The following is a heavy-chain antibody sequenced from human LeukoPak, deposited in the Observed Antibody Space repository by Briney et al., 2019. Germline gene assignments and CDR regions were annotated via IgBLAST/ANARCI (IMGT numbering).Heavy chain of an antibody. J-gene: IGHJ4*02. CDR2: ISGSGDST. CDR3: AKRLSFGVAIGDFDY. D-gene: IGHD3-3*01. CDR1: GFTFSNYA. Sequence: GGSLRLSCAGSGFTFSNYAMSWVRQAPGKGLEWVSAISGSGDSTYYADSVKGRFTISRDSSMETLYLQMNSLRAEDTATYFCAKRLSFGVAIGDFDYWGQGTLVTVSS. V-gene: IGHV3-23*01.